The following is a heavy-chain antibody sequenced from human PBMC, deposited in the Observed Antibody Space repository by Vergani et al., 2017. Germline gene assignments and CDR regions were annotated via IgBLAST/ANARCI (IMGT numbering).Heavy chain of an antibody. D-gene: IGHD5-18*01. J-gene: IGHJ6*03. V-gene: IGHV4-34*01. Sequence: QVQLQESGPGLLKPSETLSLTCAVYGGSFSGYYWSWIRQPPGKGLEWIGEINHSGSTNYNPSLKSRVTISVDTSKNQFSLKLSSVTAADTAVYYCARGHGYSYGLYYYYYMDVWGKGTTVTVSS. CDR1: GGSFSGYY. CDR3: ARGHGYSYGLYYYYYMDV. CDR2: INHSGST.